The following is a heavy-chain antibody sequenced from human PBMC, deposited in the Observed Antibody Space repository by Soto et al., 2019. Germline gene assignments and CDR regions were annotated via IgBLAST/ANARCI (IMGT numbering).Heavy chain of an antibody. Sequence: SETLSLTCTVSGGSISSYYWSWIRQPPGKGLEWIGSIYYSGSTNYNPSLKSRVTISVDTSKNQFSLKLSSVTAADTAVYYCARRYGPGFDYWGQGTLVTVSS. D-gene: IGHD4-17*01. V-gene: IGHV4-59*08. J-gene: IGHJ4*02. CDR3: ARRYGPGFDY. CDR2: IYYSGST. CDR1: GGSISSYY.